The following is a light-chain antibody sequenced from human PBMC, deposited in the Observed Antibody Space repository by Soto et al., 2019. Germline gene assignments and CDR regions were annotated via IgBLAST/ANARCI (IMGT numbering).Light chain of an antibody. CDR2: DAS. CDR1: QSVRSR. J-gene: IGKJ1*01. Sequence: GDRVTITCRASQSVRSRLAWYQQRPGKAPQLLIYDASTLESGVPSRFSGSGSGTEFTLTISSLQPDDSATYYCKKYIFVSWTLGQGTRVDIK. CDR3: KKYIFVSWT. V-gene: IGKV1-5*01.